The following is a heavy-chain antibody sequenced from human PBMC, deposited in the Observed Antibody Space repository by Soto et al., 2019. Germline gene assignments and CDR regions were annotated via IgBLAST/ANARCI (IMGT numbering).Heavy chain of an antibody. D-gene: IGHD3-3*01. CDR2: ISGSGGST. CDR3: ARVRFLEWLHDY. Sequence: GGSLRLSCAASGFTFSSYAMSWVRQAPGKGLEWVSAISGSGGSTYYADSVKGRFTISRDNSKNTLYLQMNSLRAEDTAVYYCARVRFLEWLHDYWGQGTLVTVSS. J-gene: IGHJ4*02. CDR1: GFTFSSYA. V-gene: IGHV3-23*01.